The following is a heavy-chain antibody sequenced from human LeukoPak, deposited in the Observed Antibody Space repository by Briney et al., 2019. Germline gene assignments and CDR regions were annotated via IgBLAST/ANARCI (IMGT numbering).Heavy chain of an antibody. D-gene: IGHD3-10*01. CDR3: ARGRLGYGSGSPLDY. CDR2: INHSGST. V-gene: IGHV4-34*01. Sequence: PSETLSLTCAVYGGSFSGYYWSWIRQPPGKGLEWIGKINHSGSTNYNPSLKSRVTISVDTSKNQFSLKLSSVTAADTAVYYCARGRLGYGSGSPLDYWGQGTLVTVSS. CDR1: GGSFSGYY. J-gene: IGHJ4*02.